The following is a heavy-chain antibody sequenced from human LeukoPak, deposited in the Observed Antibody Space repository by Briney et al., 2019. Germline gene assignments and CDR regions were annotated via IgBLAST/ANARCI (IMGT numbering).Heavy chain of an antibody. V-gene: IGHV4-4*09. CDR2: ISTSGGT. CDR3: ARGRGPTRYCSSTSCSPFQH. D-gene: IGHD2-2*01. J-gene: IGHJ1*01. Sequence: SETLSLTCTVSGGSISTYYWSWIRQSPGKGLEWVGYISTSGGTNYNPSLRSRVTISVDTPNNQFSLKLSSVTAADTAVYYCARGRGPTRYCSSTSCSPFQHWGQGTLVTVSS. CDR1: GGSISTYY.